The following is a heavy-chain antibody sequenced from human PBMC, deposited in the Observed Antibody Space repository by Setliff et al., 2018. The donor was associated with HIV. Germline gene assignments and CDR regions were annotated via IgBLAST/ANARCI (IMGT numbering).Heavy chain of an antibody. J-gene: IGHJ4*02. V-gene: IGHV3-66*02. Sequence: PGGSLRLSCAASGFTVSTYYMSWVRQAPGKGLEWVSTIYSDGSTYHADSVKGRFTLSRDTSKNTLSLQMNSLRPEDTAVFYCARLRLFSSALDYWGQGTLVTVSS. CDR3: ARLRLFSSALDY. CDR1: GFTVSTYY. CDR2: IYSDGST. D-gene: IGHD2-2*01.